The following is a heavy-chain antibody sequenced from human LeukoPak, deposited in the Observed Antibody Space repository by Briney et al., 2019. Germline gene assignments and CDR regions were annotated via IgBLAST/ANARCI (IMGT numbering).Heavy chain of an antibody. CDR1: GGSISSYY. Sequence: SSETLSLTCTVSGGSISSYYWSWIRQPPGKGLEWIGYIYYSGSTNHNPSLKSRVTISVDTSKNQFSLKLSSVTAADTAVYYCARVISAVPYYFDYWGQGTLVTVSS. D-gene: IGHD2-21*01. CDR3: ARVISAVPYYFDY. J-gene: IGHJ4*02. CDR2: IYYSGST. V-gene: IGHV4-59*01.